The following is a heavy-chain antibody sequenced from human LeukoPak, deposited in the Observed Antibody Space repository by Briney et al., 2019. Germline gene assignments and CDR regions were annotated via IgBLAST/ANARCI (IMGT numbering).Heavy chain of an antibody. V-gene: IGHV1-2*02. D-gene: IGHD2-2*01. Sequence: ASVKVSCKASGYTFTGYYMHWVRQAPGQGLEWMGWINPNSGGTNYAQKFQGRVTMTRDTSISTAYMELSRLRSGDTAVYYCATEQVGYCSSTSCYLGYWGQGTLVTVSS. J-gene: IGHJ4*02. CDR2: INPNSGGT. CDR1: GYTFTGYY. CDR3: ATEQVGYCSSTSCYLGY.